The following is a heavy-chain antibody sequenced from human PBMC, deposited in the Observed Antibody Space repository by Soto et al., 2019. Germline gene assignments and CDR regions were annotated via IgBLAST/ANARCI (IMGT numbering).Heavy chain of an antibody. CDR3: ARSGYCSGGSCYYYGMDV. CDR1: GFTFSSYE. Sequence: EVQLVESGGGLVQPGGSPRLSCAASGFTFSSYEMNWVRQAPGKGLEWVSYISSSGSTIYYADSVKGRFTISRDNAKNSLYLQMNSLRAEDTAVYYCARSGYCSGGSCYYYGMDVWGQGTTVTVSS. D-gene: IGHD2-15*01. V-gene: IGHV3-48*03. CDR2: ISSSGSTI. J-gene: IGHJ6*02.